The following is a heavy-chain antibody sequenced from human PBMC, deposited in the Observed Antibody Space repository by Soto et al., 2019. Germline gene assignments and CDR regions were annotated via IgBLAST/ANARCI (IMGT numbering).Heavy chain of an antibody. Sequence: QVQLVQSGAEVKKPGSSVKVSCKASGGTFSSYTISWVRQAPGQGLEWMGRIIPILGIANYAQKFQGRVTITADKSTSTAYMEMSSLRPEDTAVYYCARGTMEWELPSDGMDVWGQGTTVTVSS. CDR1: GGTFSSYT. D-gene: IGHD1-26*01. CDR2: IIPILGIA. J-gene: IGHJ6*02. V-gene: IGHV1-69*02. CDR3: ARGTMEWELPSDGMDV.